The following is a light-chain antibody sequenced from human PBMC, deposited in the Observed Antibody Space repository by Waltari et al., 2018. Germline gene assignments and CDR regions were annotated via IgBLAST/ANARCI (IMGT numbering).Light chain of an antibody. Sequence: QAVLTQPPSGSGAPGKSVHISCTGSDSNIGAGYDVHWYQQLPGIAPRLIIFDNTHRASGVPDRFSGTKFGTSASLAINGLRAEDEADYYCQACDSTFGVVFGGGTKLTVL. CDR2: DNT. V-gene: IGLV1-40*01. CDR3: QACDSTFGVV. CDR1: DSNIGAGYD. J-gene: IGLJ2*01.